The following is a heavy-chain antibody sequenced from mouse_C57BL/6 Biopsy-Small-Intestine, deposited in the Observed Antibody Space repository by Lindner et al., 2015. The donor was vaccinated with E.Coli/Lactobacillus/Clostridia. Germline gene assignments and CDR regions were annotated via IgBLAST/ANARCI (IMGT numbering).Heavy chain of an antibody. CDR2: IRSKSNNYAT. D-gene: IGHD2-4*01. Sequence: VQLQESGGGLVQPKGSLKLSCAASGFSFNTYAMNWVRQAPGKGLEWVARIRSKSNNYATYYADSVKDRFTISRDDSESMLYLQMNNLKTEDTAMYYCVGDYDRGTWFAYWGQGTLVTVSA. J-gene: IGHJ3*01. CDR1: GFSFNTYA. V-gene: IGHV10-1*01. CDR3: VGDYDRGTWFAY.